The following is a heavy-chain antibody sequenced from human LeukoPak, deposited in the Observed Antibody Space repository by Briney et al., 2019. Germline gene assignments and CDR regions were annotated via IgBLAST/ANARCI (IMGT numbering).Heavy chain of an antibody. CDR3: ARYDYYDSSGYPDS. D-gene: IGHD3-22*01. V-gene: IGHV1-2*02. CDR1: GYTFTGYY. CDR2: INPNSGGT. J-gene: IGHJ4*02. Sequence: GASVKVSCKASGYTFTGYYLHWVRQAPGQGLEWMGWINPNSGGTNYAQKFQGRVTMTRDTSISTAYMELSRLRSDDTAVYYCARYDYYDSSGYPDSWGQGTLVTVSS.